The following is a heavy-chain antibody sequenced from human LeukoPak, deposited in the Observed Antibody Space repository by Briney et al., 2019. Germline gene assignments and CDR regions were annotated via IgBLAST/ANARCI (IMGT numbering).Heavy chain of an antibody. J-gene: IGHJ4*02. V-gene: IGHV3-21*01. D-gene: IGHD4-17*01. CDR3: ARDDYGGIDY. Sequence: GGSLRLSCAAPGFTFSSYAMSWVRQAPGKGLEWVSSISSSSSYIYYADSVKGRFTISRDNAKNSLYLQMNSLRAEDTAVYYCARDDYGGIDYWGQGTLVTVSS. CDR2: ISSSSSYI. CDR1: GFTFSSYA.